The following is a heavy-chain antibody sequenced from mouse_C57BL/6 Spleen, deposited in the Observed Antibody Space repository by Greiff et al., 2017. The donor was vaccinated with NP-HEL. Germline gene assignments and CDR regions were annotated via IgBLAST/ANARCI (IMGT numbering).Heavy chain of an antibody. CDR2: ISSGSSTI. V-gene: IGHV5-17*01. J-gene: IGHJ2*01. D-gene: IGHD3-3*01. Sequence: EVKLVESGGGLVKPGGSLKLSCAASGFTFSDYGMHWVRQAPEKGLEWVAYISSGSSTIYYADTVKGRFTISRDNAKNTLFLQMTSLRSEDTAMYYCARNQRRGYFDYWGQGTTLTVSS. CDR3: ARNQRRGYFDY. CDR1: GFTFSDYG.